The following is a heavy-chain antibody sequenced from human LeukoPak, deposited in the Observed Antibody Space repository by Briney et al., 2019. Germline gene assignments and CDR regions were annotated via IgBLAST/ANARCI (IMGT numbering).Heavy chain of an antibody. CDR1: GGSISSYY. D-gene: IGHD5-18*01. CDR2: IYTSGST. CDR3: ARSSNSYGYVFKS. V-gene: IGHV4-4*07. J-gene: IGHJ4*02. Sequence: SETLSLTCTVSGGSISSYYWSWIRQPPGKGLEWIGRIYTSGSTNYNPSLKSRVTMSVDTSKNQFSLKLSSVTAADTAVYYCARSSNSYGYVFKSWGQGTLVTVSS.